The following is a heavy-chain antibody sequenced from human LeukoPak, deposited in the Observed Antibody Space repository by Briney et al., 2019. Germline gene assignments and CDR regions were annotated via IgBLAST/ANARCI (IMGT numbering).Heavy chain of an antibody. D-gene: IGHD3-3*01. CDR1: GGSISSYY. CDR3: ARDYDFWSGYGY. J-gene: IGHJ4*02. CDR2: IYYSGST. V-gene: IGHV4-59*01. Sequence: SETLSLTCTVSGGSISSYYWSWIRQPAGKGLEWIGYIYYSGSTNYNPSLKSRVTISVDTSKNQFSLKLSSVTAADTAVYYCARDYDFWSGYGYWGQGTLVTVSS.